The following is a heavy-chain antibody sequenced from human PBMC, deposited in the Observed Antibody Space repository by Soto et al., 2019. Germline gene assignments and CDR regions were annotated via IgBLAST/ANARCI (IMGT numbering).Heavy chain of an antibody. V-gene: IGHV4-61*01. D-gene: IGHD5-12*01. CDR2: IYSSGST. CDR3: ARDGDGYNY. Sequence: QVQLQESGPGLVKPSETLSLTCTVSGGSVSSGSYYWSWIRQPPGKGLEWIGYIYSSGSTSYNPPLKRRVTSSVDTSKNQFSLKLSSVTAADTAVYYCARDGDGYNYWGQGTLVTVSS. J-gene: IGHJ4*02. CDR1: GGSVSSGSYY.